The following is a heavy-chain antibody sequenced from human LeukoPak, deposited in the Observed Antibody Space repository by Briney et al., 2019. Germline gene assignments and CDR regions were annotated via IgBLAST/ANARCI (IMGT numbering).Heavy chain of an antibody. CDR2: ISSDGITT. J-gene: IGHJ3*01. CDR1: GFTFSSSW. CDR3: ARTEVA. V-gene: IGHV3-74*01. Sequence: PGGSLRLSCAASGFTFSSSWMHWVRQVPGKGLVWVSRISSDGITTNYADSVKGRFTISRDNAKNTVYLQMNSLRAEDTAVYYCARTEVAWGQGTIVTVSS.